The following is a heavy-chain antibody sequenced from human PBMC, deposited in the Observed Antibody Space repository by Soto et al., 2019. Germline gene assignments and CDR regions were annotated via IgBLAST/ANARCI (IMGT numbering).Heavy chain of an antibody. CDR3: ARHQGYSGIGPF. Sequence: QLKLQESGPGLVKPSETLSLTCTVSGGSISSSSYYWGWIRQPPGKGLEWVGSMYYSGTTTYYNPSLKSRVTISIDTSKNQFSLKLSSVTAADTAVYYCARHQGYSGIGPFWGQGTMVTVSS. CDR1: GGSISSSSYY. J-gene: IGHJ3*01. V-gene: IGHV4-39*01. CDR2: MYYSGTTT. D-gene: IGHD5-12*01.